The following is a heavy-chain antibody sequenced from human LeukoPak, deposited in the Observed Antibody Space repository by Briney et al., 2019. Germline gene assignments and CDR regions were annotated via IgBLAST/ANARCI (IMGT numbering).Heavy chain of an antibody. Sequence: PGRSLRLSCAASGFTSSSYSMNWVRQAPGKGLAWVSSISSSSSYIYYADSVKGRFTISRDNAKNSLYLQMNSLRAEDTAVYYCARDKYGDYVIDYWGQGALVTVSS. V-gene: IGHV3-21*01. CDR3: ARDKYGDYVIDY. CDR1: GFTSSSYS. D-gene: IGHD4-17*01. CDR2: ISSSSSYI. J-gene: IGHJ4*02.